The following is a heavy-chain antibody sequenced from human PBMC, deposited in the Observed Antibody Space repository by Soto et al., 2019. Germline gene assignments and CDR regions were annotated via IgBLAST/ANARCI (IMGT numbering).Heavy chain of an antibody. CDR1: GFTLSTYE. D-gene: IGHD6-13*01. J-gene: IGHJ5*02. V-gene: IGHV3-48*03. Sequence: EVQLVESGGGLVQPGGSLRLSCAASGFTLSTYEMNWVRQAPGKGLEWVAYISGSGSTTYYADSVKGRFTISRDIAKNSLSLQTSSLRVEDTAVYYCARDPDPQLVRGWFDPWGQGTLVTVSS. CDR3: ARDPDPQLVRGWFDP. CDR2: ISGSGSTT.